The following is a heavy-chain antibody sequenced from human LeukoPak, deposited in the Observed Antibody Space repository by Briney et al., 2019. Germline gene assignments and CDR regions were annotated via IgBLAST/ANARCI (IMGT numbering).Heavy chain of an antibody. J-gene: IGHJ4*02. D-gene: IGHD6-19*01. Sequence: QTGGSLRLSCAASGFTFSDFAMSWVRQALGKGLEWVSAISGSGGGTYYADSVKGRFTISRDNSKNTLYLQMNNLRPEDTAVYYCAKEKYSSGFFDYWGQGTLVTVSS. CDR2: ISGSGGGT. CDR3: AKEKYSSGFFDY. CDR1: GFTFSDFA. V-gene: IGHV3-23*01.